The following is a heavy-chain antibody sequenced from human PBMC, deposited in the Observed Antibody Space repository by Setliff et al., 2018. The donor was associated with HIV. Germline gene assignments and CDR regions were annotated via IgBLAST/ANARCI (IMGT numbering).Heavy chain of an antibody. V-gene: IGHV4-38-2*01. Sequence: PSETLSLTCLVSHYSISDSYYWGWVRQPPGKGLEWIGTVYYLGNTYHNPSLRSRLSLSIDRSHQSFSFQLTSVSVADTAMYYCARGQWDGLHAYFFDVWGHGMLVTVSS. CDR3: ARGQWDGLHAYFFDV. J-gene: IGHJ4*01. CDR1: HYSISDSYY. CDR2: VYYLGNT. D-gene: IGHD1-26*01.